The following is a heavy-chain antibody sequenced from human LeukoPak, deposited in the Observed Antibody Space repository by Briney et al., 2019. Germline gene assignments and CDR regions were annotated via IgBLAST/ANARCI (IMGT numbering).Heavy chain of an antibody. J-gene: IGHJ4*02. CDR2: INPNSGGT. V-gene: IGHV1-2*02. CDR1: GYSFTDYY. Sequence: ASVKVSCKASGYSFTDYYIHWVRQAPGQGLEWMGWINPNSGGTNYAQMFQGRVTMTWDTSISTAYMELSRLRSDDTAVYYCARSMVRGVIGYFDYWGQGTLVTVSS. D-gene: IGHD3-10*01. CDR3: ARSMVRGVIGYFDY.